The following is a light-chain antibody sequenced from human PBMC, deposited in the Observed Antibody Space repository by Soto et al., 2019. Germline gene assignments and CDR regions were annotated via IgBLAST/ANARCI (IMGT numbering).Light chain of an antibody. Sequence: EIVLTQSPGTLSLSPGERATLSCRASQSVSSIYLAWYQQKPGQAPRLLIYGASSRATGIPDRFSGSGSGTDFTLTISRLEPEDCALYYCQQYGSSRWTFGQGTKVEI. J-gene: IGKJ1*01. V-gene: IGKV3-20*01. CDR2: GAS. CDR3: QQYGSSRWT. CDR1: QSVSSIY.